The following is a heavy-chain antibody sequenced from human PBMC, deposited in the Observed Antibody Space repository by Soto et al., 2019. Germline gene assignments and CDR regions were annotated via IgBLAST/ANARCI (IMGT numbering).Heavy chain of an antibody. D-gene: IGHD6-6*01. Sequence: GESLKISCKGSGYSLTRYWIGWVRQMPGKGLEWMGIIYPGDSDTRYSPSFQGQVTISADKSISTAYLQWSSLKASDTAMYYCARHGAVSSSAQFYYYYGMDVWGQGTTVTVSS. CDR2: IYPGDSDT. CDR1: GYSLTRYW. CDR3: ARHGAVSSSAQFYYYYGMDV. J-gene: IGHJ6*02. V-gene: IGHV5-51*01.